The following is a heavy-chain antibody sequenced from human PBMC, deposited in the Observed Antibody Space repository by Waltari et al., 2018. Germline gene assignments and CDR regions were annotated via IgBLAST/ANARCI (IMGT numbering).Heavy chain of an antibody. CDR1: GFSVGNYG. V-gene: IGHV3-33*07. CDR2: IWYDGTKA. CDR3: ARDLSFGSLDY. Sequence: QVHLVESGGSVVQPGTSLRLSCAAPGFSVGNYGMFWVRQSPGKGLEWVALIWYDGTKANYEDSVKGRFTISKDNSKNTLFLQMNSLRDGDTAVYFCARDLSFGSLDYGGQGTLVTVSS. J-gene: IGHJ4*02. D-gene: IGHD3-10*01.